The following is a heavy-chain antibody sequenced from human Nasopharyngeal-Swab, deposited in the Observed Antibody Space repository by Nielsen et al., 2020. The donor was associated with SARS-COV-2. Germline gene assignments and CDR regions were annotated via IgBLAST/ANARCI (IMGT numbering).Heavy chain of an antibody. CDR1: GCSISSSRYY. D-gene: IGHD2-2*02. CDR2: IYYSGST. Sequence: SETLSLTCTASGCSISSSRYYWGWIRQPPGKGLEWIGSIYYSGSTYYNPSLKSRVTISVDTSKNQFSLKLSSVTAADTAVYYCARHRIYCSSTSCYTYYYYYMDVWGKGTTVTVSS. J-gene: IGHJ6*03. V-gene: IGHV4-39*01. CDR3: ARHRIYCSSTSCYTYYYYYMDV.